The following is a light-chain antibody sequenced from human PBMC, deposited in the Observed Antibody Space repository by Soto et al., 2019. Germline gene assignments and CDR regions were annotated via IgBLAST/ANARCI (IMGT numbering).Light chain of an antibody. CDR2: RNN. V-gene: IGLV1-47*01. J-gene: IGLJ2*01. Sequence: VLTQPPSASGTPGQRVTISCSGSSSNIGTNYVYWYQQLPGTAPKLLIYRNNQRPSGVPDRFSGSKSGTSASLAISGLRSEDEADYYCAAWDDSLSGHVIFGGGTKLTVL. CDR3: AAWDDSLSGHVI. CDR1: SSNIGTNY.